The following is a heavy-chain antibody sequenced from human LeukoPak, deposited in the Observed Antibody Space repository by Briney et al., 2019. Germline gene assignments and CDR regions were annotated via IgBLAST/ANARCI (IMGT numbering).Heavy chain of an antibody. J-gene: IGHJ5*02. D-gene: IGHD2-2*01. V-gene: IGHV4-59*01. Sequence: SETLSLTCTVSGGSISSYYWSWIRQPPGKGLEWIGYIYYGGSTNYNPSLKSRVTISVDTSRNQFSLKLSSVTAADTAVYYCARVLRRSSTSCRGSSFDPWGQGTLVTVSS. CDR2: IYYGGST. CDR3: ARVLRRSSTSCRGSSFDP. CDR1: GGSISSYY.